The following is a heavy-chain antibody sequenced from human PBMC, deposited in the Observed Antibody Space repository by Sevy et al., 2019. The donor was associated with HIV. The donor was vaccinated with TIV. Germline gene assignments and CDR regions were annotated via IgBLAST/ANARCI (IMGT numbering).Heavy chain of an antibody. J-gene: IGHJ4*02. CDR2: IYHSGST. CDR1: GGSISSGGYS. Sequence: SETLSLTCAVSGGSISSGGYSWSWIRQPPGKGLEWIGYIYHSGSTYYNPSLKSRVTISVDRSKNQFSPKLSSVTAADTAVYYCARGYYYDSSGYGREYYFDYWGQGTLVTVSS. V-gene: IGHV4-30-2*01. D-gene: IGHD3-22*01. CDR3: ARGYYYDSSGYGREYYFDY.